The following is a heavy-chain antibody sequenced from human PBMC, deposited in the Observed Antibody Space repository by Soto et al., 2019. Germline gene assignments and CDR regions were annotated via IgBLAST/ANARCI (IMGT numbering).Heavy chain of an antibody. CDR3: ARVRVTSYNWFDP. J-gene: IGHJ5*02. Sequence: GGSLRLSCAASEFTFSSYWMHWVRQAPGKGLEWVSRINSDGSATSYADSVKGRFTISRDNTKNTLYLQMNSLRAEDTAVYYLARVRVTSYNWFDPWGQGIRVTVSS. CDR1: EFTFSSYW. D-gene: IGHD2-2*01. V-gene: IGHV3-74*01. CDR2: INSDGSAT.